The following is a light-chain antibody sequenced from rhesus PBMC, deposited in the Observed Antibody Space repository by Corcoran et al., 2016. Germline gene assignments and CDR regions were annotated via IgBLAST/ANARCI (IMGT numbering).Light chain of an antibody. CDR1: QVISTY. CDR3: QRYNSFPYS. CDR2: YGT. V-gene: IGKV1-25*01. J-gene: IGKJ2*01. Sequence: DIQMTQSPSSVSASVGDRVTITCRASQVISTYLAWYQQKPGKAPKLLLYYGTALQTGVPSRFSGSGSGTDFTLIISSLQPEDFATYYCQRYNSFPYSFGQGTKVGIK.